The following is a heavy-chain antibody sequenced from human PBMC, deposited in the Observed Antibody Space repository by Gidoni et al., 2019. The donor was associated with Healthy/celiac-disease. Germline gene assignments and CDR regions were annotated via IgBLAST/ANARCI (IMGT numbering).Heavy chain of an antibody. J-gene: IGHJ6*02. CDR3: ARHIGPAAGTSYYYYYGMDV. CDR1: GGSISSSSYY. Sequence: QLQLQESGPGLVKPSETLSLTCTVSGGSISSSSYYWGWIRQPPGKGLEWMGSLYYSGSTYYNPSRKSRVTISGDTSKNQFSLKLGSVAAADTAVYYCARHIGPAAGTSYYYYYGMDVWGQGTTVTVSS. V-gene: IGHV4-39*01. CDR2: LYYSGST. D-gene: IGHD6-13*01.